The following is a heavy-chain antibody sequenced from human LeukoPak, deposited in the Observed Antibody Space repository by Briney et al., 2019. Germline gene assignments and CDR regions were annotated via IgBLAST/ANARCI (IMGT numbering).Heavy chain of an antibody. Sequence: ASVKVSCKASGGTFSSYAISWVRQAPGQGLEWMGWINPNSGGTNYAQKFQGWVTMTRDTSISTAYMELSRLRSDDTAVYYCARRGNLLDFDYWGQGTLVTVSS. D-gene: IGHD1-14*01. CDR2: INPNSGGT. J-gene: IGHJ4*02. V-gene: IGHV1-2*04. CDR1: GGTFSSYA. CDR3: ARRGNLLDFDY.